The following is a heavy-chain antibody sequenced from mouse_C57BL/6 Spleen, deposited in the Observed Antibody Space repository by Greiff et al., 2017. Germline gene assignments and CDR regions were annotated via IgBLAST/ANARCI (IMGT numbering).Heavy chain of an antibody. CDR1: GYTFTDYE. CDR2: IDPETGGT. D-gene: IGHD1-1*01. J-gene: IGHJ2*01. V-gene: IGHV1-15*01. Sequence: SGAELVRPGASVTLSCKASGYTFTDYEMHWVKQTPVHGLEWIGAIDPETGGTAYNQKFKGKAILTADKSSSTAYMELRSLTSEDSAVYYCTRWDSTVVATTDDWGQGTTLTVSS. CDR3: TRWDSTVVATTDD.